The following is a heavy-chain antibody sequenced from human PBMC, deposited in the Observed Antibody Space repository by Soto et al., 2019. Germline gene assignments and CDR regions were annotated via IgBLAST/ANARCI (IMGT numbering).Heavy chain of an antibody. CDR1: GGSISSGDYY. CDR2: IYYSGST. Sequence: QVQLQESGPGLVKPSQTLSLTCTVSGGSISSGDYYWSWIRQPPGKGLEWIGYIYYSGSTYYNPSRKSRVTIAVDTSTNQFSLKLISVTAADTAVYYCARDRPYGAGSYSNDYWGQGTLVTVSS. CDR3: ARDRPYGAGSYSNDY. D-gene: IGHD3-10*01. J-gene: IGHJ4*02. V-gene: IGHV4-30-4*01.